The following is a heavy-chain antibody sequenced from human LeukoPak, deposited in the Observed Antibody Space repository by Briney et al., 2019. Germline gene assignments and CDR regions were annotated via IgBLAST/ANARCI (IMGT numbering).Heavy chain of an antibody. V-gene: IGHV3-64*01. CDR3: AREEEPSSSSCDYYYYMDV. D-gene: IGHD6-13*01. J-gene: IGHJ6*03. Sequence: GGSLRLSCAASGVTFSSYAMHWVRQAPGKGLEFVSVISSNGGSTYYANSVKGRFTISRDNSKNALYLQMGSLRAEDMAVYYCAREEEPSSSSCDYYYYMDVWGKGTTVTVSS. CDR2: ISSNGGST. CDR1: GVTFSSYA.